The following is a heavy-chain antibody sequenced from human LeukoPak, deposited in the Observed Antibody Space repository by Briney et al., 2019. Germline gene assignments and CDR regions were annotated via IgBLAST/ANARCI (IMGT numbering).Heavy chain of an antibody. J-gene: IGHJ4*02. CDR3: ARAPTRSGYYTGFDY. V-gene: IGHV3-21*01. CDR2: ISSSSSYI. Sequence: GSLRLSCAASGFTFSSYSMNWVRQAPGKGLEWVSSISSSSSYIYYADSVKGRFTISRGNAKNSLYLQMNSLRAEDTAVYYCARAPTRSGYYTGFDYWGQGTLVTVSS. CDR1: GFTFSSYS. D-gene: IGHD3-3*01.